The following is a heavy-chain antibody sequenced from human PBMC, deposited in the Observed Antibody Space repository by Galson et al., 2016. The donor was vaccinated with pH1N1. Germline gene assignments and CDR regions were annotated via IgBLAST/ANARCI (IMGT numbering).Heavy chain of an antibody. CDR3: ARGYPGFSYYGMDV. D-gene: IGHD2-15*01. Sequence: SLRLSCAASGFTFSHYAMHWVRQAPGKGLEWVAVISYVESNKDYADSVKGRFTISRDSSKNTLYLQMNSLRPEDTAVYYCARGYPGFSYYGMDVWGQGTTVTVSS. J-gene: IGHJ6*02. CDR1: GFTFSHYA. CDR2: ISYVESNK. V-gene: IGHV3-30*14.